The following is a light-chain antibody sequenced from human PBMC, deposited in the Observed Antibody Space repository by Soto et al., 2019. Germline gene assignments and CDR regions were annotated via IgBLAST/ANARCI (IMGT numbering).Light chain of an antibody. CDR3: TSYTSSITYV. CDR2: DVS. CDR1: SSDVGGYNF. V-gene: IGLV2-14*03. J-gene: IGLJ1*01. Sequence: QPASVSGSPGQSITISCTGTSSDVGGYNFVSWYQHHPGKAPKLIIYDVSNRPSGVSNRFSGSKSGNMASLTISGLQAEDEADYYCTSYTSSITYVFGTGTKLTVL.